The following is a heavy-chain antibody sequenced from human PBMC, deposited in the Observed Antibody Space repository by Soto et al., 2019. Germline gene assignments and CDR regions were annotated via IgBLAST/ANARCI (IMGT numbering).Heavy chain of an antibody. V-gene: IGHV1-69*06. Sequence: QVQLVQSGAEVKNPGSLVKVSCKTSGGTFNSYLIDWVRQAPGQGLEWMGGIIPAFGTAKYAQKFQGRVTITADKSTTTAYMELRTLTSEDTAVYYCARGLDQPPVGLYFDTWGQGTLVTVSS. D-gene: IGHD2-2*01. J-gene: IGHJ4*02. CDR1: GGTFNSYL. CDR2: IIPAFGTA. CDR3: ARGLDQPPVGLYFDT.